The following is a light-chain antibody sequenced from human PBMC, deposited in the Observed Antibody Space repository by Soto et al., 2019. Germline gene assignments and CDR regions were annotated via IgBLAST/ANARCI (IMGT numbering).Light chain of an antibody. CDR2: GAS. CDR3: QQYGSSPHT. V-gene: IGKV3-20*01. Sequence: EIVLTQPPGTLSLSPGERATLSFRASQSVSSNYLAWYQQKPGQAPRLLIYGASSRATGIPDRFSGSGSGTDFTLTISRLEPEDFAVYYCQQYGSSPHTFGQGTKVDIK. J-gene: IGKJ1*01. CDR1: QSVSSNY.